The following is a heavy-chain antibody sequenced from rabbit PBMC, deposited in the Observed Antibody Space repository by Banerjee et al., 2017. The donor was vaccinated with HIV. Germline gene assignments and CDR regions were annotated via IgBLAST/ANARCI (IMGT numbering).Heavy chain of an antibody. V-gene: IGHV1S40*01. J-gene: IGHJ4*01. CDR2: IGTGSGST. Sequence: QSLEESGGDLVKPGASLTLTCTASGFSFSSSYYMCWVRQAPGKGLEWIGCIGTGSGSTYYTSWAKGRFTISKTSSTTLTLQMTSLTAADTATYFCARYVYAGGRDFNLWGQGTLVTVS. CDR1: GFSFSSSYY. D-gene: IGHD4-2*01. CDR3: ARYVYAGGRDFNL.